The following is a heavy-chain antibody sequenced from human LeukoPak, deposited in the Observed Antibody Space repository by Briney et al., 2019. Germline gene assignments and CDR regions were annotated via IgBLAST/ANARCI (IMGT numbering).Heavy chain of an antibody. V-gene: IGHV3-74*01. J-gene: IGHJ5*02. CDR1: GFTFKLYW. D-gene: IGHD2-15*01. CDR2: INDDGSDT. Sequence: GGSLRLSCAASGFTFKLYWMHWVRQVPGKRPVWVSRINDDGSDTIYTDSVRGRFTISRDDAKNTVYLQMNNLRAEDTAVYYCVRGGPSTWSWGQGTLVTVSS. CDR3: VRGGPSTWS.